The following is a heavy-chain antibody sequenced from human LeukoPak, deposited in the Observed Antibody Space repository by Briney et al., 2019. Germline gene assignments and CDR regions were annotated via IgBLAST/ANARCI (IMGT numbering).Heavy chain of an antibody. J-gene: IGHJ4*02. D-gene: IGHD3-22*01. CDR1: GGSLSGYY. CDR3: ARGDSSGYD. Sequence: SETLSLTCAVYGGSLSGYYWSWIRQPPGKGLEWIGEINHSGSTNYNPSLKSRVTISVDTSKNQFSLKLSSVTAADTAVYYCARGDSSGYDWGQGTLVTVSS. CDR2: INHSGST. V-gene: IGHV4-34*01.